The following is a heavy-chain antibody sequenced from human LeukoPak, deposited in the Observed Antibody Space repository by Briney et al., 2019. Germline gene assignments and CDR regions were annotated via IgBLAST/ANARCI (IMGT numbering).Heavy chain of an antibody. V-gene: IGHV3-23*01. Sequence: GGSLRLSCAASGFTFSSYAMSWVRQAPGKGLEWVSAISGSGGSTYYADSVKGRFTISRDNSKNTLYLQMNSLRAEDTAVYYCAKETQSDLYCSGGSCYQYYFDYWGQGTLVAVSS. CDR2: ISGSGGST. CDR1: GFTFSSYA. CDR3: AKETQSDLYCSGGSCYQYYFDY. D-gene: IGHD2-15*01. J-gene: IGHJ4*02.